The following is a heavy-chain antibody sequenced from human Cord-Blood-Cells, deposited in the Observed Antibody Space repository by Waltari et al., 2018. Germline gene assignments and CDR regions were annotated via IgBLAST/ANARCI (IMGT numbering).Heavy chain of an antibody. CDR2: INPNRGGT. J-gene: IGHJ4*02. V-gene: IGHV1-2*02. D-gene: IGHD6-13*01. CDR1: GYTCTGYY. Sequence: QVQLVPSGAEVKKPGASVKVSCKACGYTCTGYYMPWLRQAPGQGLEWMGWINPNRGGTNYAQKFQGRVTMTRDTSISTAYMELSRLRSDDTAVYYCARADIAAAGPVNFDYWGQGTLVTVSS. CDR3: ARADIAAAGPVNFDY.